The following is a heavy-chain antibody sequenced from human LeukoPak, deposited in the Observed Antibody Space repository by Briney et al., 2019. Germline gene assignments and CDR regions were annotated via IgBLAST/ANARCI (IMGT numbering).Heavy chain of an antibody. CDR3: ARERLAMVRGVIPKEAWGWFDP. V-gene: IGHV4-34*01. J-gene: IGHJ5*02. CDR1: GGSCSGCY. CDR2: INHSGST. D-gene: IGHD3-10*01. Sequence: SETLSLTCAVYGGSCSGCYWSWIRQPPGKGLEWIGEINHSGSTNYNPSLESRVTISVDTSKNQFSLELSSVTAADTAVYYCARERLAMVRGVIPKEAWGWFDPWGQGTLVTVSS.